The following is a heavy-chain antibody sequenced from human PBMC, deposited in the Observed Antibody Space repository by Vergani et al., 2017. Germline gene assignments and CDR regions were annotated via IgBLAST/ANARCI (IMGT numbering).Heavy chain of an antibody. J-gene: IGHJ5*02. Sequence: QVQLQESGPGLVKPSETLSLTCTVSGGSISSYYWRWIRQPPGKGLEWIGYIYYSGSTNYNPSLKSRVTISVDTSKNQFSLKLSSVTAADTAVYYCARGSSTLWSTNWFDPWGQGTLVTVSS. CDR3: ARGSSTLWSTNWFDP. CDR2: IYYSGST. D-gene: IGHD3-3*01. CDR1: GGSISSYY. V-gene: IGHV4-59*01.